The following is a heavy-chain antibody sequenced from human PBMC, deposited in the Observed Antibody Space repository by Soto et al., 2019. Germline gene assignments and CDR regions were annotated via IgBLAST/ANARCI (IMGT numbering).Heavy chain of an antibody. CDR3: ARCINYYDSGDDAFDI. V-gene: IGHV1-8*01. Sequence: QVQLVQSGAEVKKPGASVKVSCKASGYTFTSYDINWVRQATGQGLEWMGWMNLNSGNTGYAQKSQGRVTMTRNTSISTAYMELSSLRSEATAVYYCARCINYYDSGDDAFDIWGQGTMVTVSS. J-gene: IGHJ3*02. CDR1: GYTFTSYD. D-gene: IGHD3-10*01. CDR2: MNLNSGNT.